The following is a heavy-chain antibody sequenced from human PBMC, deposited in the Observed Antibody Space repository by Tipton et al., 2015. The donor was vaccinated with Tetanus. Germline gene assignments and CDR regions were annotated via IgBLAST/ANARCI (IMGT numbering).Heavy chain of an antibody. V-gene: IGHV4-31*01. Sequence: GLVKPSQTLSLTCTVSGGSISSGGHYWSWIRQHPVKGLEWIGDIYSSGSTYYNPSLKSQITISVDTSKNQFSLRLNSGTAADTAVYYCARDQARGARGWNYFDCWGQGTLVTVSS. CDR1: GGSISSGGHY. CDR2: IYSSGST. D-gene: IGHD6-6*01. CDR3: ARDQARGARGWNYFDC. J-gene: IGHJ4*02.